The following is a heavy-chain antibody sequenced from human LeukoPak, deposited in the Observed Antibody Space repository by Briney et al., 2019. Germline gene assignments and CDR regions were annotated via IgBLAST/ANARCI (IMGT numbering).Heavy chain of an antibody. CDR1: GGSISGYY. Sequence: SETLSLTCTVSGGSISGYYWSWIRQPPGKGLEWIGYIYYSGTTNYNPSLRSRVTISADTSKNQFSLRLSSVTATDTAVYYCARLHSSRAEEFDLWGQGTLVTVSS. J-gene: IGHJ5*02. CDR2: IYYSGTT. V-gene: IGHV4-59*01. CDR3: ARLHSSRAEEFDL.